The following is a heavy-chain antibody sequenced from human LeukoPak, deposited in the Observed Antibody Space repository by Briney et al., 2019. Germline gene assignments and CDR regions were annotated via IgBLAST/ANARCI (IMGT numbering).Heavy chain of an antibody. J-gene: IGHJ4*02. V-gene: IGHV4-4*07. CDR2: ISTSGNT. Sequence: SETLSLTCTVSGGSISSYYWTWIRQPAGKGLEWIGRISTSGNTNYTPSHKSRVTMSVDTSRNQFSLKLTSVTAADADVYYCARGEGNYFDYWGQGALVTVSS. CDR1: GGSISSYY. CDR3: ARGEGNYFDY.